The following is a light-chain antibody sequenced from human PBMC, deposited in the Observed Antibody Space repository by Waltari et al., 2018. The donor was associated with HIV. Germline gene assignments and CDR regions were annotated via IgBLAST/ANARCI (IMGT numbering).Light chain of an antibody. CDR1: QSVSSN. CDR3: QQYNNWPPWT. V-gene: IGKV3-15*01. CDR2: GAS. J-gene: IGKJ1*01. Sequence: VMTQSPATLSVSPGERATLSCRASQSVSSNLAWYQQKPGQAPRLLIYGASTRATGIPARFSGSGSGTEFTLTISSLQSEDFAVYYCQQYNNWPPWTFGQGTKVEIK.